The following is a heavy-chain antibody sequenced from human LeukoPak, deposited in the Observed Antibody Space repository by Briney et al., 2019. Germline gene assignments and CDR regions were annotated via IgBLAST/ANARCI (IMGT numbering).Heavy chain of an antibody. CDR1: GHSFSDKY. Sequence: WASVKVSCKASGHSFSDKYMHWVRQAPGKGLEWMGGFDPEDGETIYAQKFQGRVTMTEDTSTDTAYMELSSLRSEDTAVYYCATGVIWFGELLNDYWGQGTLVTVSS. V-gene: IGHV1-24*01. D-gene: IGHD3-10*01. CDR2: FDPEDGET. J-gene: IGHJ4*02. CDR3: ATGVIWFGELLNDY.